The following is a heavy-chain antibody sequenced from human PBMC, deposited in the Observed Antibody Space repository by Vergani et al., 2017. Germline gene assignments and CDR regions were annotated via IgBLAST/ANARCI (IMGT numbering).Heavy chain of an antibody. Sequence: QVQLQESGPGLVKPSQTLSLTCTVSGGSISSGSYYWSWIRQPAGKGLEWIGRIYTSGSTNYNPSLKSRVTISVDTSKNQFSLKLSSVTAADTAVYYCAKVGLVHRGDYGRFDYWGQGTLVTVSS. V-gene: IGHV4-61*02. CDR1: GGSISSGSYY. D-gene: IGHD4-17*01. CDR3: AKVGLVHRGDYGRFDY. CDR2: IYTSGST. J-gene: IGHJ4*02.